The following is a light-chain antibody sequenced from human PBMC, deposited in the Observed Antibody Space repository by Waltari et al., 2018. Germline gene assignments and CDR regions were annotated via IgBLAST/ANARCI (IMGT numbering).Light chain of an antibody. CDR3: QQYYSTPPYT. CDR2: WAA. CDR1: PSVLYSSNNKNY. Sequence: DIVMTQSPDSLAVSLGERPTITCTSSPSVLYSSNNKNYLAWYQQKPGQPPKLLIYWAATRESGVPDRFSGSGSGTDFTLTISSLQAEDVAVYYCQQYYSTPPYTFGQGTRLEIK. J-gene: IGKJ5*01. V-gene: IGKV4-1*01.